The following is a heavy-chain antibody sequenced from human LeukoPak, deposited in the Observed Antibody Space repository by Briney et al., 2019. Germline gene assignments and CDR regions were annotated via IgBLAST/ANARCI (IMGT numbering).Heavy chain of an antibody. Sequence: GGSLRLSCAASGFTFSSYSMNWVRQAPGKGLEWVGFIRSKAYGGTTEYAASVKGRFTISRDDSKSIAYLQMNSLKTEDTAVYYCTRVSRYRTMIVVVDMYYFDYWGQGTLVTVSS. CDR3: TRVSRYRTMIVVVDMYYFDY. D-gene: IGHD3-22*01. V-gene: IGHV3-49*04. CDR2: IRSKAYGGTT. CDR1: GFTFSSYS. J-gene: IGHJ4*02.